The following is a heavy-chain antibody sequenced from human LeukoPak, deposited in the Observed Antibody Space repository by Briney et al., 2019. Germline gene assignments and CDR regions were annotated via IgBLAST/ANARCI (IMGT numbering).Heavy chain of an antibody. V-gene: IGHV3-23*01. CDR1: GFTFSSYA. J-gene: IGHJ4*02. Sequence: GGSLRLSCAASGFTFSSYAMSWVRQAPGKGLEWVSAISGSGGSTYHADSVKGRFTISRDNSKNTLYLQMNSLRAEDTAVYYCAKGLVVVAATPVDYWGQGTLVTVSS. CDR2: ISGSGGST. D-gene: IGHD2-15*01. CDR3: AKGLVVVAATPVDY.